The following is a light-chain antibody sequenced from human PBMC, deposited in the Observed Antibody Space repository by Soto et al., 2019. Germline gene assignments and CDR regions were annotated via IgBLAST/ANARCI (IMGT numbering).Light chain of an antibody. V-gene: IGLV1-40*01. CDR1: SSNIGAGYD. J-gene: IGLJ2*01. CDR2: GNS. Sequence: QAVVTQPPSGSGAPGQRVTISCTGSSSNIGAGYDVHWYQQLPGTAPKLLIYGNSNRPSGVPDQFSGSKSATSASLAITGLHAEDEADYYCQSYDSSRSVVFGGGTKLTVL. CDR3: QSYDSSRSVV.